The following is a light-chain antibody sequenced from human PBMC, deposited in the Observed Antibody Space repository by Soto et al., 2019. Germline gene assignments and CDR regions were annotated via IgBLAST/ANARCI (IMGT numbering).Light chain of an antibody. V-gene: IGKV4-1*01. J-gene: IGKJ1*01. CDR1: QSVLYSSNNKNY. Sequence: DIVRTQSPNSLAVSLRERATINCNATQSVLYSSNNKNYLAWYQQKQGQPPKLLIYSASTRASGVPDRFSGRGYGTDFTLSISRLEPEDFAVYYCQHYGYPQWTFGQGTKVDIK. CDR2: SAS. CDR3: QHYGYPQWT.